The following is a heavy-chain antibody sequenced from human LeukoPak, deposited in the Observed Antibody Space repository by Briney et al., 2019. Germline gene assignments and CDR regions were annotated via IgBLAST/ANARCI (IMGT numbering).Heavy chain of an antibody. CDR2: IYYSGST. J-gene: IGHJ4*02. V-gene: IGHV4-39*01. D-gene: IGHD5-18*01. Sequence: SETLSLTCTVSGDSISSTNYYWGWIRQPPGKGLEWIGSIYYSGSTYYNPSLKSRVTISVDTSKNQFSLKLSSVTAADTAVYYCARHGGSSYGSYYFDFWGQGTLVTVSS. CDR3: ARHGGSSYGSYYFDF. CDR1: GDSISSTNYY.